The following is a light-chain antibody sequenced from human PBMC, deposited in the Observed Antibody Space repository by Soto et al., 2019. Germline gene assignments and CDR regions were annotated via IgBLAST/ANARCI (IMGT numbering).Light chain of an antibody. Sequence: EIVMTQSPATLSVSPGERVTLSCRASQSVGSSLAWYQQKPGQAPRLLIYGASTRATGIPARFSGSGSGTDFTLAISSLQSEDFATYFCHSRAFGQGTRL. J-gene: IGKJ5*01. CDR3: HSRA. CDR1: QSVGSS. CDR2: GAS. V-gene: IGKV3-15*01.